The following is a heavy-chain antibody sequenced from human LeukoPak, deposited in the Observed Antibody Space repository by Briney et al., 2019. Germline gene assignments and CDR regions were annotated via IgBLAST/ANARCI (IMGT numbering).Heavy chain of an antibody. CDR1: GFTFSSYS. CDR2: ISSSSSYI. J-gene: IGHJ6*03. CDR3: ARDRRQLAPYYYYYMDV. Sequence: GGSLRLSCAASGFTFSSYSMNWVRQAPGKGLEWVSSISSSSSYIYHADSVKGRFTISRDNAKNSLYLQMNSLRAEDTAVYYCARDRRQLAPYYYYYMDVWGKGTTVTVSS. V-gene: IGHV3-21*01. D-gene: IGHD6-13*01.